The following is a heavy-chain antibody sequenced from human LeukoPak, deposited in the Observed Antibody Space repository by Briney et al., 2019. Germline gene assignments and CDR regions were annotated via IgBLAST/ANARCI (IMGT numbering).Heavy chain of an antibody. V-gene: IGHV3-11*01. CDR2: ISSSGSSI. CDR1: GFTFSDYY. D-gene: IGHD2-2*01. CDR3: AGTLSVVPAAIGY. J-gene: IGHJ4*02. Sequence: GGSLRLSCAASGFTFSDYYMSWIRQAPGKGLEWVSYISSSGSSIYYADSVKGRFTMSRDNAKNSLYLQMNSLRAEDTAVYYCAGTLSVVPAAIGYWGQGTLVTVSP.